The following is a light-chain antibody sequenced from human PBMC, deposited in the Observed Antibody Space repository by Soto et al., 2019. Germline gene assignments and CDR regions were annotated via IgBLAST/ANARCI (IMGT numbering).Light chain of an antibody. Sequence: QSALAQPASVSGSPGQTITISCTGTSSDVGGYNAVSWYQHHPGKAPKLIIYEVTHRPAGVSGRFSASKSGNTASLTISGIQAEDEADYYCNSFRVNRLYVFGTGTKVTVL. CDR3: NSFRVNRLYV. CDR2: EVT. V-gene: IGLV2-14*01. J-gene: IGLJ1*01. CDR1: SSDVGGYNA.